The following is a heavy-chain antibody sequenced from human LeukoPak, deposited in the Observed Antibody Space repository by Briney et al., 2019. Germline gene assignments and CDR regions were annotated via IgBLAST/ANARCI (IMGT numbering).Heavy chain of an antibody. CDR2: IKQDGSEK. V-gene: IGHV3-7*01. CDR1: GFTFSSYW. CDR3: ARDTYYYDSSGSSWFDP. J-gene: IGHJ5*02. D-gene: IGHD3-22*01. Sequence: GGSLRLSCAASGFTFSSYWMSWVRQAPGKGLEWVANIKQDGSEKYYVDSVKGRFTISRDNAKNSMYLQMNSLRAEDTAVYYCARDTYYYDSSGSSWFDPWGQGTLVTVSS.